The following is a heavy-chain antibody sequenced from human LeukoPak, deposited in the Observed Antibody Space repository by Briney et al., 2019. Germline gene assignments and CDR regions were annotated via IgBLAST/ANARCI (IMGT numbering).Heavy chain of an antibody. J-gene: IGHJ3*02. CDR1: GFTFSRYG. Sequence: GGALRLSCAGSGFTFSRYGKNWVRQAPGEGVEGGAGIRYDGSNKYYADSVKGRFTISRDNSKNTLYLQMNSLRAEDTAVYYCAKDDASWRPPNDAFDIWGQGTMVTVSS. D-gene: IGHD2-8*01. CDR2: IRYDGSNK. V-gene: IGHV3-30*18. CDR3: AKDDASWRPPNDAFDI.